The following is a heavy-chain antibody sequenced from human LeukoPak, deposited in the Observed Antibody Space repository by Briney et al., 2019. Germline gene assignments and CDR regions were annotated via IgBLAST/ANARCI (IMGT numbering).Heavy chain of an antibody. CDR1: GFTFSSYA. V-gene: IGHV3-64*04. D-gene: IGHD4-17*01. Sequence: PGGSLRLSCSASGFTFSSYAMHWVRQAPGKGLEYVSAISSNGGSTYYAESVKGRFTISRDNSKNTLYLQMNSLRAEDTAVYYCAKDKRGGMDGDYYFDYWGQGTLVTVSS. J-gene: IGHJ4*02. CDR3: AKDKRGGMDGDYYFDY. CDR2: ISSNGGST.